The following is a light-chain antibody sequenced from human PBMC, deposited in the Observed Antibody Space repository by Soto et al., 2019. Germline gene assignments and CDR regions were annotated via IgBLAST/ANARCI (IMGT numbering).Light chain of an antibody. V-gene: IGKV3-20*01. Sequence: EIVLMQSPGTLSLSPGERATLSCRASQTLRRTYIAWYQQNPGQAPRVLIYGASKRATGIPDRFSGSGSGTDFSLTFSRLEPEDFAVYYCHQYDNAPQTYGQGTKVEIK. CDR2: GAS. CDR1: QTLRRTY. J-gene: IGKJ2*01. CDR3: HQYDNAPQT.